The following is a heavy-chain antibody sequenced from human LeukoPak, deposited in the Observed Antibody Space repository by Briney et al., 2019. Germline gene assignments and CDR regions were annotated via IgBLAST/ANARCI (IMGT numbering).Heavy chain of an antibody. J-gene: IGHJ4*02. CDR3: AKAIRPSSYYFDY. D-gene: IGHD6-6*01. Sequence: GGSLRLSCAASGFTFSRYAMSWVRQAEGKGREWVSAISGSGGSPYYAHSVNGRFTISRDNSKTTLYLHMTSLRPEDTAVYYCAKAIRPSSYYFDYWGQGTLVTVSS. CDR2: ISGSGGSP. CDR1: GFTFSRYA. V-gene: IGHV3-23*01.